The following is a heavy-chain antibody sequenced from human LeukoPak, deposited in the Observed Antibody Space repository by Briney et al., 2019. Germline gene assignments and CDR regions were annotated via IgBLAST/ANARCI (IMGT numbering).Heavy chain of an antibody. V-gene: IGHV3-23*01. CDR1: GFTFSSYA. J-gene: IGHJ6*02. Sequence: QPGGSLRLSCAASGFTFSSYAMSWVRQAPGKGLEWVSAISGSGGSTYYADSVKGRFTISRDNSKNTLYLQMNSLRAEDTAVYYCAKDEDNYDFWSGYDGMDVWSQGTTVTVSS. D-gene: IGHD3-3*01. CDR3: AKDEDNYDFWSGYDGMDV. CDR2: ISGSGGST.